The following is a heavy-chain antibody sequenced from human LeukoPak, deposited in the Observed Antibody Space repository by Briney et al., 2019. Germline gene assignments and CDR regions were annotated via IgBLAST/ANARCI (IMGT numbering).Heavy chain of an antibody. D-gene: IGHD3-10*01. CDR1: GGSISSYY. V-gene: IGHV4-59*01. J-gene: IGHJ4*02. CDR3: ARNYYGSGSPPV. CDR2: IYYSGST. Sequence: SETLSLTCTVSGGSISSYYWSWIRQPPGKGLEWIGYIYYSGSTNYNPSLKSRVTISVDTSKNQFSLKLSSATAADTAVYYCARNYYGSGSPPVWGQGTLVTVSS.